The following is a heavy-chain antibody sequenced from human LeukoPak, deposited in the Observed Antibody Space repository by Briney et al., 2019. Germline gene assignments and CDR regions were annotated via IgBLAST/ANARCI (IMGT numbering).Heavy chain of an antibody. D-gene: IGHD3-3*01. V-gene: IGHV4-38-2*01. CDR3: ARTYYDFWSGFQDAFDI. J-gene: IGHJ3*02. CDR1: GYSISSGYY. CDR2: IYHSGST. Sequence: SETLSLTCAVSGYSISSGYYWGWIRQPPGKGLEWIGRIYHSGSTYYNPSLKSRVTISVDTSKNQFSLKLSSVTAADTAVYYCARTYYDFWSGFQDAFDIWGQGTMVTVSS.